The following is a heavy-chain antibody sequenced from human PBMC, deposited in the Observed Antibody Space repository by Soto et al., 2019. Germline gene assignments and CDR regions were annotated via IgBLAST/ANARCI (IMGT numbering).Heavy chain of an antibody. CDR2: IYPGDLDT. CDR3: GRIMEGTGTYFPGRAF. CDR1: GYSFSSFW. Sequence: GESLKISCKGSGYSFSSFWVAWVRQTPGKGLEWLGIIYPGDLDTRYTSSFQGHVIISADKSSSTVYLQWSSLKASDTAMYYCGRIMEGTGTYFPGRAFWGKGTPVPFPS. D-gene: IGHD1-7*01. J-gene: IGHJ6*04. V-gene: IGHV5-51*01.